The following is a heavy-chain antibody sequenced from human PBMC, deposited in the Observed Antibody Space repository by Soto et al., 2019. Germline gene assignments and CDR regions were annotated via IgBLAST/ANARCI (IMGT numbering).Heavy chain of an antibody. J-gene: IGHJ5*02. D-gene: IGHD5-18*01. CDR3: ARWTYSYGYNWFDP. V-gene: IGHV1-69*13. Sequence: VKVSCKASGGSLGNYGISWGRQAPGQGLEWMGGIIPVFGTANYAQKFQGRVTITADESTSTAYMELSSLRSEDTAVYYCARWTYSYGYNWFDPWG. CDR2: IIPVFGTA. CDR1: GGSLGNYG.